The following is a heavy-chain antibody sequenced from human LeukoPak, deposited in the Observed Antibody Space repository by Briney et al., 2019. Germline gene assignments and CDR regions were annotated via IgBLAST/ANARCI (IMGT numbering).Heavy chain of an antibody. D-gene: IGHD3-3*01. CDR2: IIPIFGTA. V-gene: IGHV1-69*13. J-gene: IGHJ4*02. CDR3: ARRLVPTYYDFWSGYSPDYFDY. CDR1: GGTFSSYA. Sequence: SVNVSCKASGGTFSSYAISWVRQAPGQGLEWMGGIIPIFGTANYAQKFQGRVTITADESTSTAYMELSSLRSEDTAVYYCARRLVPTYYDFWSGYSPDYFDYWGQGTLVTVSS.